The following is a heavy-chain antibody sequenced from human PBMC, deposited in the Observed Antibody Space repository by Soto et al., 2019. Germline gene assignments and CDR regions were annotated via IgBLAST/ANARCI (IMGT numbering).Heavy chain of an antibody. V-gene: IGHV3-11*01. CDR1: GLAFRNSY. J-gene: IGHJ4*02. CDR3: ARGHYDLAY. D-gene: IGHD4-17*01. Sequence: QVQLVESGGGLVKPGGSLRLSCAVSGLAFRNSYMSWIRQAPGKGLEWVSFISASGDTIYYADSVKGRFAISRDNAKNSLFLQMNSLRAADTAVYYCARGHYDLAYWGQGTLVTVSS. CDR2: ISASGDTI.